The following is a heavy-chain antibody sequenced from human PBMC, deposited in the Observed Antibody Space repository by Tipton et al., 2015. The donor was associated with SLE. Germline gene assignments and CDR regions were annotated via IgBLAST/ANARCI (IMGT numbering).Heavy chain of an antibody. V-gene: IGHV3-21*01. J-gene: IGHJ4*02. CDR1: GFTFNNYT. Sequence: SLRLSCAASGFTFNNYTMNWVRQAPGKGLEWVSSISLCSNYIYYADSVKGRFTISRDNAKNSLYLQMNSLRAEDTAVYYCARVSDSGSHFFDYWGQGTLVTVSS. CDR2: ISLCSNYI. CDR3: ARVSDSGSHFFDY. D-gene: IGHD6-6*01.